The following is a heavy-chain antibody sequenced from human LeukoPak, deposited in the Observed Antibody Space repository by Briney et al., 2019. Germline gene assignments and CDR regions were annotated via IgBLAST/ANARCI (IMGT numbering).Heavy chain of an antibody. CDR1: GGSISSYY. Sequence: SETLSLTCTVSGGSISSYYWSWIRQPPGKGLEWIGYIYYSGSTNYNPSLKSRVTISVDTSKNQFSLKLSSVTAADTAVYYCARHSALYYYDSSGYYSWFDYWGQGTLVTVSS. CDR3: ARHSALYYYDSSGYYSWFDY. V-gene: IGHV4-59*08. D-gene: IGHD3-22*01. CDR2: IYYSGST. J-gene: IGHJ4*02.